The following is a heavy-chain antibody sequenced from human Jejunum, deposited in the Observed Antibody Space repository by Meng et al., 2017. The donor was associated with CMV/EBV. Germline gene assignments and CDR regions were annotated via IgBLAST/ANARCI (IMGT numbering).Heavy chain of an antibody. J-gene: IGHJ4*02. CDR3: AGDGSGRML. V-gene: IGHV1-18*01. D-gene: IGHD6-19*01. CDR1: GYNDSSYA. Sequence: VSCKTAGYNDSSYARSRVRQAPGQGLEWMGWINTYNGDTTYAQKLQGRVTMTTDTTTSTAYMELRSLRSDDTAVYYCAGDGSGRMLWGQGTLVTVSS. CDR2: INTYNGDT.